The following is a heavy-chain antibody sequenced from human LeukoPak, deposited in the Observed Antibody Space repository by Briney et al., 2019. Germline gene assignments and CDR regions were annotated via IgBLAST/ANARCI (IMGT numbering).Heavy chain of an antibody. V-gene: IGHV4-39*01. J-gene: IGHJ6*03. CDR2: INYSGIT. CDR1: GGSISRSTYY. Sequence: TPSETLSLTCTVSGGSISRSTYYWGWIRQAPGKGLEWIASINYSGITYYNPSLESRVTISVDTSRSQFSLKLSSVTAGDTAVYYCARRSQAYMDVWGRGTTVTVSS. CDR3: ARRSQAYMDV.